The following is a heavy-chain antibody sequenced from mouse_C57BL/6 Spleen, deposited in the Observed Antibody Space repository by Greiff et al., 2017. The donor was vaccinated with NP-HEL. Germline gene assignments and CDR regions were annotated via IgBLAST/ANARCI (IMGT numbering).Heavy chain of an antibody. J-gene: IGHJ3*01. V-gene: IGHV1-61*01. CDR3: ARGGYPWFAY. Sequence: QVQLKQPGAELVRPGSSVKLSCKASGYTFTSYWMDWVKQRPGQGLEWIGNIYPSDSETHYNQKFKDKATLTVDKSSSTAYMQLSSLTSEDSAVYYCARGGYPWFAYWGQGTLVTVSA. CDR1: GYTFTSYW. D-gene: IGHD1-1*02. CDR2: IYPSDSET.